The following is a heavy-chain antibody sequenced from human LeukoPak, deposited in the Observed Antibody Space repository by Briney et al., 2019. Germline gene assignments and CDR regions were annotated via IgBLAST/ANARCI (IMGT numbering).Heavy chain of an antibody. CDR1: GFTFSSYG. Sequence: PGGSLRLSCAVSGFTFSSYGMHWVRQAPGKGLEWVAVISYDGNNKYYADYVKGRFTISRDNYKNTLYLQMNSLRGEDTAVYYCANEDSSSWYLSFDIWGQGTMVTVAS. D-gene: IGHD6-13*01. CDR2: ISYDGNNK. V-gene: IGHV3-30*18. J-gene: IGHJ3*02. CDR3: ANEDSSSWYLSFDI.